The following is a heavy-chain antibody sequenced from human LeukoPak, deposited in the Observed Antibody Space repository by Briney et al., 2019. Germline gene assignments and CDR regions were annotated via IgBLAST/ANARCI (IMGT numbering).Heavy chain of an antibody. CDR1: GFTVSNNF. CDR3: ARKSDSLMVRGGDC. Sequence: GGSLRLSCAASGFTVSNNFMTWVRXXXXXXXXXXXXIYSGGNTCYADSVKGRFTISRDNSKNTLYLQMNSLRAEDTAVYYCARKSDSLMVRGGDCWGQGALVTVSS. D-gene: IGHD3-10*01. CDR2: IYSGGNT. V-gene: IGHV3-66*01. J-gene: IGHJ4*02.